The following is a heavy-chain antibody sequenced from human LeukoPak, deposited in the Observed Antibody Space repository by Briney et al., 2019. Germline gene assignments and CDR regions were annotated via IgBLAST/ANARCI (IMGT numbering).Heavy chain of an antibody. CDR2: IYPCYSDT. J-gene: IGHJ4*02. V-gene: IGHV5-51*01. CDR3: ARRYRDSSGYSRHFDY. Sequence: GESLKISCEGSEYSSNTYWIGWGRQIPGKGLEGMGIIYPCYSDTRYSPSFQGQATISVEKSISTAYPQWYSLTTSDTAMYYCARRYRDSSGYSRHFDYWGQGTLVTVSS. CDR1: EYSSNTYW. D-gene: IGHD3-22*01.